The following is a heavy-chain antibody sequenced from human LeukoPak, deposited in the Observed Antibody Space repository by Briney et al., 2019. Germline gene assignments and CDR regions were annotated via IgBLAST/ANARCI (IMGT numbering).Heavy chain of an antibody. V-gene: IGHV3-23*01. J-gene: IGHJ1*01. D-gene: IGHD4-17*01. Sequence: GGSLRLSCAASGFTFSSYVMNWVRQAPGKGLEWVSVISGSGVSTYYADSVKGRFTISRANSKNTLYLQMKRLRAEDTAVYYCAKGSYGDYVFPPPEYFLHWGQGTLVTVSS. CDR3: AKGSYGDYVFPPPEYFLH. CDR2: ISGSGVST. CDR1: GFTFSSYV.